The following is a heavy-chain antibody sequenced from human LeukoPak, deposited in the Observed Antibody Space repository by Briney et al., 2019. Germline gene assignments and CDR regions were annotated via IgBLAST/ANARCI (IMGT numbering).Heavy chain of an antibody. Sequence: TSEALSLTCTVSGGSISSYYWSWIRQPPGKGLEWIGYIYYSGSTSYNPSLKSRVTMSVHTSKNQFSLSLSSVTAADTAVYYSARRYCGGGSCYSSFDYWGQGTLVTVSS. J-gene: IGHJ4*02. CDR2: IYYSGST. D-gene: IGHD2-15*01. V-gene: IGHV4-59*08. CDR3: ARRYCGGGSCYSSFDY. CDR1: GGSISSYY.